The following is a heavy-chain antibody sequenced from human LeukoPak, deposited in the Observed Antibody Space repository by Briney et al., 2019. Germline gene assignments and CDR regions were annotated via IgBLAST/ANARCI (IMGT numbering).Heavy chain of an antibody. Sequence: ASVKVSCKASGGTFSSYAISWARQAPGQGLEWMGGIIPIFGTANYAQKFQGRVTITADESTSTAYMELSSLRSEDTAVYYCARGYAFTVRFDYWGQGTLVTVSS. CDR3: ARGYAFTVRFDY. J-gene: IGHJ4*02. CDR2: IIPIFGTA. D-gene: IGHD3-10*01. V-gene: IGHV1-69*13. CDR1: GGTFSSYA.